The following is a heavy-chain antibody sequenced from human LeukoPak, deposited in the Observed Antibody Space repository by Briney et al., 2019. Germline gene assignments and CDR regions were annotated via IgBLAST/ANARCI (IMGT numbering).Heavy chain of an antibody. CDR3: ARGDSGSFSQYDC. V-gene: IGHV4-59*01. CDR1: GGSISSYY. CDR2: VYYSGST. J-gene: IGHJ4*02. D-gene: IGHD1-26*01. Sequence: SETLSLTCTVSGGSISSYYWSWIRQPPGKGLEWIGYVYYSGSTNYNPSLKSRVTISVDTSKNQFSLKLTSVTAADTAVYYCARGDSGSFSQYDCWGQGTLVTVSS.